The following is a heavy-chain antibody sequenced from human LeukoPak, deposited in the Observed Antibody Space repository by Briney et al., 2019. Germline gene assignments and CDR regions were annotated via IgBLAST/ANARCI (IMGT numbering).Heavy chain of an antibody. CDR2: MNPNSGGT. CDR3: ARDSLRGYGYYYYGMDV. J-gene: IGHJ6*02. Sequence: GASVKVSCTASGYTFTSYDINWVRQATGQGLEWMGWMNPNSGGTNYAQKFQGRVTMTRDTSISTAYMELSRLRSDDTAVYYCARDSLRGYGYYYYGMDVWGQGTTVTVSS. V-gene: IGHV1-2*02. CDR1: GYTFTSYD. D-gene: IGHD5-12*01.